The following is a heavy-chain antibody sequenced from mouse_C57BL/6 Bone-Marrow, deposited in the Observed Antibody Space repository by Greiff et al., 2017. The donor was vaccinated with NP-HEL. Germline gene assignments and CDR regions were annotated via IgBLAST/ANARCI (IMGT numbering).Heavy chain of an antibody. Sequence: EVQLVESGGGLVKPGGSLKLSCAASGFTFTSYAMSWVRQTPVKSLEWVATISDGGSYTYYPDNVKGRFTISRDNAKNNLYLQMSHLKSEDTAMYYCASYYDYDWFAYWGQGTLVTVSA. CDR2: ISDGGSYT. D-gene: IGHD2-4*01. CDR1: GFTFTSYA. CDR3: ASYYDYDWFAY. J-gene: IGHJ3*01. V-gene: IGHV5-4*01.